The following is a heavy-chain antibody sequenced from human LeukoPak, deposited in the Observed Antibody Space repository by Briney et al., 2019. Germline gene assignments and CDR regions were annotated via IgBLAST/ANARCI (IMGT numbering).Heavy chain of an antibody. V-gene: IGHV4-59*01. CDR3: AGYYDSSGYSRSDAFDI. D-gene: IGHD3-22*01. CDR1: GGSISSYY. Sequence: SETLSLTCTVSGGSISSYYWSWIRQPPGKGLEWIGYIYYSGSTNYNPSLKSRVTISVDTSENQFSLKLSSVTAADTAVYYCAGYYDSSGYSRSDAFDIWGQGTMVTVSS. J-gene: IGHJ3*02. CDR2: IYYSGST.